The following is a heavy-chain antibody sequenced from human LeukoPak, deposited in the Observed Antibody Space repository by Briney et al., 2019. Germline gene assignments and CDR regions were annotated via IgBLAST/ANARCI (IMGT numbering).Heavy chain of an antibody. CDR2: IIPIFGTA. D-gene: IGHD5-18*01. CDR3: ARGRSGYSYGYYFDY. Sequence: SVKVSCKASGGTFSSYAISWVRQAPGQGLEWMGGIIPIFGTANYAQRFQGRVTITTDESTSTAYMELSSLRSEDTAVYYCARGRSGYSYGYYFDYWGQGTLVTVSS. J-gene: IGHJ4*02. V-gene: IGHV1-69*05. CDR1: GGTFSSYA.